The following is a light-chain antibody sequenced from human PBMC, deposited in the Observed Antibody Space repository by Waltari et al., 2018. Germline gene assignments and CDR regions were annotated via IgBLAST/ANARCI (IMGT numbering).Light chain of an antibody. CDR1: QSLIHSNGNTH. V-gene: IGKV2-30*02. CDR3: MQGTHWPYT. CDR2: RVS. J-gene: IGKJ2*01. Sequence: EAVMTQSPLSLPVTLGQPASIPCKSSQSLIHSNGNTHLNWFQQRPGQSPRRPFYRVSSRESGVPDRFSGSGSGTDFTLKISRVEAEDVGVYYCMQGTHWPYTFGQGTRLDIK.